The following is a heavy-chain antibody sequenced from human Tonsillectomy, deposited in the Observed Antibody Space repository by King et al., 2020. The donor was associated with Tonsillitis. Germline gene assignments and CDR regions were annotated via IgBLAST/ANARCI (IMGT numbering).Heavy chain of an antibody. D-gene: IGHD1-26*01. CDR3: ARRGGNYNDPFDI. CDR2: IYPGDSDV. Sequence: VQLVESGTEVKKPGESLKISCKGSGYRFPSYWIGWVRQMPGKGLEWMGRIYPGDSDVRYNPSFQGQVTMSADKSNSTSYLHWSRLKASDTAIYYCARRGGNYNDPFDIWGQGTVVTVSS. J-gene: IGHJ3*02. CDR1: GYRFPSYW. V-gene: IGHV5-51*03.